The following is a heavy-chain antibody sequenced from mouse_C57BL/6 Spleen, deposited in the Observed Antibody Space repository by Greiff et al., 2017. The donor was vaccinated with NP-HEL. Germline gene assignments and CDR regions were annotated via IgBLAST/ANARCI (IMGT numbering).Heavy chain of an antibody. D-gene: IGHD2-4*01. J-gene: IGHJ2*01. Sequence: EVKVVESGGGLVQPGGSMKLSCVASGFTFSNYWMNWVRQSPEKGLEWVAQIRLKSDNYATHYAESVKGRFTISRDDSNSSVYLQMNNLRAEDTGIYYCTGSDYDDFDDWGQGTALTVSS. CDR1: GFTFSNYW. CDR3: TGSDYDDFDD. CDR2: IRLKSDNYAT. V-gene: IGHV6-3*01.